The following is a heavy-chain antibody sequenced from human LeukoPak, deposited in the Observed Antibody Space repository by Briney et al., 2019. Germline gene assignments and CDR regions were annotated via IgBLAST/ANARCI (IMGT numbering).Heavy chain of an antibody. CDR3: ARGVAVAGTIWFDP. CDR1: GGSFSGYY. CDR2: INHSGST. D-gene: IGHD6-19*01. V-gene: IGHV4-34*01. Sequence: PSETLTLTCAVYGGSFSGYYWSWLRQPPGKGLEWLGEINHSGSTNYNPSLKSRGTISVDTSKNQFSLKLSSVTAADTAVYYCARGVAVAGTIWFDPWGQGTLVTVSS. J-gene: IGHJ5*02.